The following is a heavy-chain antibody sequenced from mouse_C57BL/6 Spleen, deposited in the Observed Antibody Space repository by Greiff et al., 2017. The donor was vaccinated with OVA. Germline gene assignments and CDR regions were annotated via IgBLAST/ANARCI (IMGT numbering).Heavy chain of an antibody. V-gene: IGHV10-1*01. J-gene: IGHJ4*01. Sequence: GGGLVQPKGSLKLSCAASGFSFNTYAMNWVRQAPGKGLEWVARIRSKSNNYATYYADSVKDRFTISRDDSESMLYLQMNNLKTEDTAMYYCVRQGDYYGSSSYAMDYWGQGTSVTVSS. CDR1: GFSFNTYA. CDR3: VRQGDYYGSSSYAMDY. D-gene: IGHD1-1*01. CDR2: IRSKSNNYAT.